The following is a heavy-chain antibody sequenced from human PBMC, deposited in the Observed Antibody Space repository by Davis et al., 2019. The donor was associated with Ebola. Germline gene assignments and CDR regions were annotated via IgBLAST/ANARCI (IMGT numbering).Heavy chain of an antibody. Sequence: ASVKVSCKASGYTFTSYGISWVRQAPGQGLEWMGWISAYNGNTNYAQKLQGRVTMTTDTSTSTAYMELRSLRSDDTAVYYCARDSDVVVPAAIGVENWFDPWGQGTLVTVSS. J-gene: IGHJ5*02. CDR1: GYTFTSYG. CDR2: ISAYNGNT. V-gene: IGHV1-18*01. D-gene: IGHD2-2*01. CDR3: ARDSDVVVPAAIGVENWFDP.